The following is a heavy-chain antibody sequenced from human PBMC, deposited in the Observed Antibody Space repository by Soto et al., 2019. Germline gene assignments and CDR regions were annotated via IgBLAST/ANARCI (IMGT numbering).Heavy chain of an antibody. CDR1: GLNFRNFP. CDR2: ISGSGTNT. D-gene: IGHD6-19*01. J-gene: IGHJ4*02. Sequence: DVQFLESGGGVVQRGGSLRLSCAASGLNFRNFPMSWVRQTPGKGLEWVSAISGSGTNTDYADTVKGRFTISRDNSKKTMYLQMDNLGVGDTAIYSCAKTPGMRGWFDWWGQGTQVTVSS. V-gene: IGHV3-23*01. CDR3: AKTPGMRGWFDW.